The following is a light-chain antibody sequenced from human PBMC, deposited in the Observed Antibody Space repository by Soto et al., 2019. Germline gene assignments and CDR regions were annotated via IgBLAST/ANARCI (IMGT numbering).Light chain of an antibody. CDR1: QGIRKD. V-gene: IGKV1-6*01. CDR3: LQDSSKPYT. Sequence: IQMTQSPSSLSASVGDRVTITCRASQGIRKDLGWYQQKPGKAPKLLIYGISNLQSGVPSRFSGSGSGTEFTLTVSSLQPEDFATYYCLQDSSKPYTFGQGTKLEMK. CDR2: GIS. J-gene: IGKJ2*01.